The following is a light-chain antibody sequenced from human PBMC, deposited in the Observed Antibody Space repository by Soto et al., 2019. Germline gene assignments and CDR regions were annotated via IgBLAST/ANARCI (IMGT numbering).Light chain of an antibody. Sequence: QSALTQPPSASGSPGQSVTISCAGTSADVGGYDYVSWYQQLPGKAPKLMIYEVSKRPSGVPDRFSGSKSGNTASLTVSGLQAEDEADYYCYSYAGTNVLFGGGTKVTVL. J-gene: IGLJ2*01. CDR1: SADVGGYDY. V-gene: IGLV2-8*01. CDR2: EVS. CDR3: YSYAGTNVL.